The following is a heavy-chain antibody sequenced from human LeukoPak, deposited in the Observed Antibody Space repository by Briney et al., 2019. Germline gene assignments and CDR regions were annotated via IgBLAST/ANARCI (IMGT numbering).Heavy chain of an antibody. J-gene: IGHJ4*02. V-gene: IGHV3-49*04. CDR1: GFTFDDYA. CDR3: TRDQTPYY. Sequence: DPGGSLRLSCAASGFTFDDYAMHWVRQAPGKGLEWVGFIASETYGGTAEYAASLKGGFTISRDDSKSIAYLQMNSLKTEDTAVYYCTRDQTPYYWGQGTLVTVSS. CDR2: IASETYGGTA.